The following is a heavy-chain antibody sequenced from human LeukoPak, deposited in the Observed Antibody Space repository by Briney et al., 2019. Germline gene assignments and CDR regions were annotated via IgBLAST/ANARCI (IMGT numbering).Heavy chain of an antibody. CDR2: ISGSGGST. J-gene: IGHJ4*02. D-gene: IGHD6-19*01. V-gene: IGHV3-23*01. CDR3: SKGIASSGWNPIDY. CDR1: GFTFSSYA. Sequence: GGSLRLSCAASGFTFSSYAMSWVRQAPGKGLEWVSVISGSGGSTYYAGSVKGRFTISRDNSKNTLYLQMNSLRVEDTAVYYCSKGIASSGWNPIDYWGQGTLVTVSS.